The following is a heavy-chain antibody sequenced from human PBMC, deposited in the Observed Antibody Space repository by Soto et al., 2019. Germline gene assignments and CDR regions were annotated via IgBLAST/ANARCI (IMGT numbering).Heavy chain of an antibody. J-gene: IGHJ4*02. V-gene: IGHV1-8*01. CDR2: INPNSGNT. D-gene: IGHD6-19*01. CDR3: ASAVSGWYIY. Sequence: QVQLVQSGAEVKKPGASVKVSCKASGYTFTSDDINWVRQATGQGLEWMGWINPNSGNTGCAHNFQRRVTMTRNTCISTAYIELSSLRSEDTVVYYCASAVSGWYIYWGQGTLVTVSS. CDR1: GYTFTSDD.